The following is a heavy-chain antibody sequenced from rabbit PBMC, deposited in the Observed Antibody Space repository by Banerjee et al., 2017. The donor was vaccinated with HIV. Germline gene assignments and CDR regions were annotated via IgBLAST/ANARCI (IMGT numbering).Heavy chain of an antibody. CDR1: GFDFSSNA. J-gene: IGHJ6*01. CDR3: ARGSYVTNSGALYYGMDL. D-gene: IGHD1-1*01. CDR2: IYAGSSGRI. V-gene: IGHV1S45*01. Sequence: QEQLEESGGDLVKPEGSLTLTCTASGFDFSSNAMCWVRQAPGKGLEWIGCIYAGSSGRIYYASWAKGRFTISKTSSTTVTLQMTSLTGADTATYFCARGSYVTNSGALYYGMDLWGPGTLVTVS.